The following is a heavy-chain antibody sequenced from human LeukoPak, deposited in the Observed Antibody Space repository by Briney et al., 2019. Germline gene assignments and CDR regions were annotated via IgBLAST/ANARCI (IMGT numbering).Heavy chain of an antibody. CDR3: ARDKDYAFDI. Sequence: PGGSLRLSWAASGFIFTDYGMHWVRQAPGKGLEWLTFIRYDGSDKYYADSVKGRFTISRDNSKNTLYLQMNSLRPEDTAVYYCARDKDYAFDIWGQGTIVTVS. CDR1: GFIFTDYG. J-gene: IGHJ3*02. V-gene: IGHV3-30*02. CDR2: IRYDGSDK. D-gene: IGHD3-16*01.